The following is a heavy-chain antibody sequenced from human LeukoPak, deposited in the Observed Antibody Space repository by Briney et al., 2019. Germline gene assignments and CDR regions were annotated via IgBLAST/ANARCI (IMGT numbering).Heavy chain of an antibody. CDR1: GFTVSSNY. V-gene: IGHV3-23*01. J-gene: IGHJ4*02. Sequence: GRSLRLSCAASGFTVSSNYMSWIRQAPGKGLEWVSSISRSGESTFYADSVRGRFTISRDNSKNTVSLQMESLRAEDTALYYCAKDYAVGSIDYWGQGTLVTVSS. CDR3: AKDYAVGSIDY. CDR2: ISRSGEST. D-gene: IGHD3-16*01.